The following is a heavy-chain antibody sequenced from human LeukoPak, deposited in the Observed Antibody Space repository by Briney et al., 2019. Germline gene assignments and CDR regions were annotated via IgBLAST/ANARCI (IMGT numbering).Heavy chain of an antibody. CDR3: ARGARVVVLRYFDWLLNFDY. D-gene: IGHD3-9*01. CDR1: GGSISSYY. CDR2: IYYSGST. Sequence: PSETLSLTCTVSGGSISSYYWSWIRQPPGKGLEWIGYIYYSGSTNYNPSLKSRVTISVDTSKNQFSLKLSSVTAADTAVYYCARGARVVVLRYFDWLLNFDYWGQGTLVTVSS. J-gene: IGHJ4*02. V-gene: IGHV4-59*12.